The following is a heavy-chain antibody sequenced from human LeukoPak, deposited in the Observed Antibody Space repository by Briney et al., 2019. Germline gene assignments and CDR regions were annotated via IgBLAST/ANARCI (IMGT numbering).Heavy chain of an antibody. Sequence: SETLSLTXTVSGGSIGSYYWSWIRQPPGKGLEWIGYIYYSGSTNYNPSLKSRVTISVDTSKNQFSLKLSSVTAADTAVYYCARAHHDSSGYYYVRWFDPWGQGTLVTVSS. CDR1: GGSIGSYY. J-gene: IGHJ5*02. CDR3: ARAHHDSSGYYYVRWFDP. CDR2: IYYSGST. D-gene: IGHD3-22*01. V-gene: IGHV4-59*01.